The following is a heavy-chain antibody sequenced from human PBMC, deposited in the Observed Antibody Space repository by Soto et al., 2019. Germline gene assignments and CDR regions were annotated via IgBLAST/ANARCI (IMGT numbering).Heavy chain of an antibody. CDR2: IKSKSAGGTT. V-gene: IGHV3-15*01. CDR3: TTDLFLGGMDV. Sequence: EVQLVESGGGLVKPGESLRLSCAASGLTFSNAWMSWVRQTPGKGLEWVGRIKSKSAGGTTDYAAPVKRRFTISRDDSKNTLYLQMNSLKTEDTAVYYCTTDLFLGGMDVWGQGTTVTVSS. CDR1: GLTFSNAW. J-gene: IGHJ6*02.